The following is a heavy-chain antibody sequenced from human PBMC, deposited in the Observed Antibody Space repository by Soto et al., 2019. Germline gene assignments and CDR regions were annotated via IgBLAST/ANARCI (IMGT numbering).Heavy chain of an antibody. Sequence: QVQLVQSGAEVKKPGASVKVSCKASGYTFTSYGISWVRQAPGQGLEWMGWISAYNGNTNHAQKLQGRVTMTTDTSTGTAYMELRSLSSDDTAVYYCARLTSAPDLASDAFDIWGQGTMVTVSS. D-gene: IGHD4-4*01. CDR3: ARLTSAPDLASDAFDI. CDR1: GYTFTSYG. J-gene: IGHJ3*02. CDR2: ISAYNGNT. V-gene: IGHV1-18*04.